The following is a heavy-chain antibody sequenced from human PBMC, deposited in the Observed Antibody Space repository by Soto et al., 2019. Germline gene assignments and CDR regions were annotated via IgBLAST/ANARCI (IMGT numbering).Heavy chain of an antibody. V-gene: IGHV1-58*02. CDR1: GFTFSSSG. Sequence: GASVKVSCKASGFTFSSSGIHWVRQARGQRLEWIGWIVVGSGNTNYAQKFQERVTITRDVSTNTAYMELTSLTSEDTAVYYCARDDSGFSGSHYSDYFNYWG. J-gene: IGHJ4*01. CDR3: ARDDSGFSGSHYSDYFNY. CDR2: IVVGSGNT. D-gene: IGHD1-26*01.